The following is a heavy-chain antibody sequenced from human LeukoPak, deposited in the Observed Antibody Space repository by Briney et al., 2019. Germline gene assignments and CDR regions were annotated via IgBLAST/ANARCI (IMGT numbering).Heavy chain of an antibody. CDR2: INAGNGNT. CDR1: VYTFTSYA. D-gene: IGHD3-16*01. J-gene: IGHJ6*02. CDR3: ARGLGGANGMDV. Sequence: ASVNVSSKASVYTFTSYAMHWERQAPGQRLEWMGWINAGNGNTKYSQKFQGRVTITRDTSASTAYMELSSLRSEDTAVYYCARGLGGANGMDVWGQGTTVTVSS. V-gene: IGHV1-3*01.